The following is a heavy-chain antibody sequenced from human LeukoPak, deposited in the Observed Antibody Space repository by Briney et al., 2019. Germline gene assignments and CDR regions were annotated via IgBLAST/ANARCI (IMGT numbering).Heavy chain of an antibody. CDR3: ARHLSYGWFDP. J-gene: IGHJ5*02. D-gene: IGHD1-26*01. V-gene: IGHV4-59*08. CDR2: IYYSGST. Sequence: PSETLSLTCTVSGGSISSYYWSWIRQPPGKGPEWIGYIYYSGSTNYNPSLKSRVTISVDTSKNQFSLKLSSVTAADTAVYYCARHLSYGWFDPWGQGTLVTVSS. CDR1: GGSISSYY.